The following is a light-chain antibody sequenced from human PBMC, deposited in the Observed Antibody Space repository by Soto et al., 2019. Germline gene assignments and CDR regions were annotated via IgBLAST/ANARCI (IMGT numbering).Light chain of an antibody. CDR2: KAS. CDR3: QQYNDYSWT. J-gene: IGKJ1*01. V-gene: IGKV1-5*03. Sequence: IQMTQSPSTLSASVGDRVAITCRASQSIGIWLAWYQKKPGKAPRFLVYKASTLQTGAPSRFSGSGSGTEFTLTISSLQPDDFATYYCQQYNDYSWTFGQGTKVEIQ. CDR1: QSIGIW.